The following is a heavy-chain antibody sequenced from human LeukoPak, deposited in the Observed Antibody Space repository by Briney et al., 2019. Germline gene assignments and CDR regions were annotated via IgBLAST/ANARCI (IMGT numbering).Heavy chain of an antibody. J-gene: IGHJ4*02. Sequence: SETLSLTCTVSGYSISSGYYWGWIRQPPGKGLEWIGSIYHSGSTYYNPSLKSRVTISVDTSKNQFSLKLSSVTAADTAVYYCARDYGGFWSGSASDYWGQGTLLTVSS. CDR1: GYSISSGYY. D-gene: IGHD3-3*01. V-gene: IGHV4-38-2*02. CDR3: ARDYGGFWSGSASDY. CDR2: IYHSGST.